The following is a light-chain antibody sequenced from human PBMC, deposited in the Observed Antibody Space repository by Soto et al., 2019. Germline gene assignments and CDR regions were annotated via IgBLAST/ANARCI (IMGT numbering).Light chain of an antibody. Sequence: QSVLTQPASVSGSPGQSITISCTGTSSDVGTYNYVSWYQHRPGKAPKLMIYDVSYRPSGVSNRFSGSKSANTASPTISGRLAEDEADYYCSSYTTSNAQVFGGGTKVTVL. CDR2: DVS. J-gene: IGLJ3*02. CDR3: SSYTTSNAQV. CDR1: SSDVGTYNY. V-gene: IGLV2-14*01.